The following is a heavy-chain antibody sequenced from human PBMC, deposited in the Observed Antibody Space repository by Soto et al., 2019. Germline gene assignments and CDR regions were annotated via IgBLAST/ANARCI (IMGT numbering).Heavy chain of an antibody. CDR1: GFTFSSYG. V-gene: IGHV3-33*01. CDR2: IWYDGSNK. D-gene: IGHD3-22*01. CDR3: ARDIPSYDSSGYYHLFSPYFDY. J-gene: IGHJ4*02. Sequence: GGSLRLSCAASGFTFSSYGMHWVRQAPGKGLEWVAVIWYDGSNKYYADSVKGRFTISRDNSKNTLYLQMNSLRAEDTAVYYCARDIPSYDSSGYYHLFSPYFDYWGQGTLVTVSS.